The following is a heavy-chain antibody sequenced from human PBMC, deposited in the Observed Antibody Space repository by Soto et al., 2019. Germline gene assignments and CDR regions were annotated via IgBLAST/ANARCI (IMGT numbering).Heavy chain of an antibody. CDR2: INAGNGNT. D-gene: IGHD5-18*01. Sequence: QVQLVQSGAEVKKPGASVKVSCKASGYTFISYAMNWVRQAPGQRLEWMGRINAGNGNTKYSQKFQGRVTITRDTSASTGYMELSSLRSEDTAVYYCARDPGYSYGYNWGQGTLVTVSS. CDR3: ARDPGYSYGYN. V-gene: IGHV1-3*01. J-gene: IGHJ4*02. CDR1: GYTFISYA.